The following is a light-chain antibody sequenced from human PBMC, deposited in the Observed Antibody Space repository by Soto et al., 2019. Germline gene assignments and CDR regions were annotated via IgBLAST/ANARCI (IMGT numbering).Light chain of an antibody. V-gene: IGLV2-11*01. CDR2: DVS. J-gene: IGLJ2*01. CDR3: CSYAGSYVV. CDR1: SSDVGGSNY. Sequence: QSALTQPRSVSGSPGQSVTISCTGTSSDVGGSNYVSWYQQHPGKAPKLMIYDVSKRPSWVPDCFSGSKSGNTASLTISGLQAEDEADYSCCSYAGSYVVFGGGTKLTVL.